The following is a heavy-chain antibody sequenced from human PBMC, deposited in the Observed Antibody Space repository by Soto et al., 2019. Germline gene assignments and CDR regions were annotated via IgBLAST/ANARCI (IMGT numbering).Heavy chain of an antibody. CDR1: GYTFTSYG. J-gene: IGHJ4*02. CDR3: ARVKHTAVAGGPIDY. D-gene: IGHD6-19*01. CDR2: ISAYNGNT. V-gene: IGHV1-18*01. Sequence: QVQLVQSGAEVKKPGASVKVSCKASGYTFTSYGISWVRQAPGQGLEWMGWISAYNGNTNYAQKLQGRVTMTTDTSTSTAYMELRSLRSDDTAMYYCARVKHTAVAGGPIDYWGQGTLVTVSS.